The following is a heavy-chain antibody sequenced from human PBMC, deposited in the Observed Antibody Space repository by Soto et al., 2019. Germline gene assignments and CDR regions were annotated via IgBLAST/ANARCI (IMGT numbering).Heavy chain of an antibody. J-gene: IGHJ6*02. CDR2: ISSSSSYI. CDR3: ARRGSGPYYYYGMDV. CDR1: GFTFSSYS. Sequence: EVQLVESGGGLVKPGGSLRLSCAASGFTFSSYSMNWVRQAPGKGLEWVSSISSSSSYIYYADSVKGRFTISRDNAKNSRYLQMNSLRAEDTAVYYCARRGSGPYYYYGMDVWGQGTTVTVSS. D-gene: IGHD3-10*01. V-gene: IGHV3-21*01.